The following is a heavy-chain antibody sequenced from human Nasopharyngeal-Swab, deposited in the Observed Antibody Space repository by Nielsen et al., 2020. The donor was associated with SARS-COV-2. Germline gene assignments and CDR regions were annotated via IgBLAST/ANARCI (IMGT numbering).Heavy chain of an antibody. CDR2: ISAYNGNT. CDR3: ARDGGRDSSLDY. D-gene: IGHD6-19*01. Sequence: ASVKVSCKASGYTFSSFGMSWVRQAPGQGLEWMGWISAYNGNTNYAQKVQGRVTVTTDTSTSTAYMELRSLRSDDTAVYYCARDGGRDSSLDYWGQGTLVTVSS. J-gene: IGHJ4*02. CDR1: GYTFSSFG. V-gene: IGHV1-18*01.